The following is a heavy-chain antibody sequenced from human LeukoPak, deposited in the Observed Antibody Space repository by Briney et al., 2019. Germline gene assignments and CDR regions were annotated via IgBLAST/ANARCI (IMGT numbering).Heavy chain of an antibody. V-gene: IGHV4-4*07. Sequence: SETLSLTCTVSGYSISSSYWSWIRQPAGKGLEWIGRFYTSGSANYNPSLKSRVSMSVDTSKNQLSLKLTSVTAADTAVYYCARGGGASPSDYWGQGILVTVSS. J-gene: IGHJ4*02. CDR2: FYTSGSA. CDR1: GYSISSSY. D-gene: IGHD2-2*01. CDR3: ARGGGASPSDY.